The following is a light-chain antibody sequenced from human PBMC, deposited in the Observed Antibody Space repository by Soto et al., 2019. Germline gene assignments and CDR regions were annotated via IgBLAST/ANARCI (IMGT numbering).Light chain of an antibody. CDR2: AAS. V-gene: IGKV1-16*02. CDR1: QGIRNY. CDR3: QQYYSYPTT. J-gene: IGKJ5*01. Sequence: DIQMTQSPSAMSASVGDRVTITCRPSQGIRNYLAWFQQKQGKAPKTXIFAASTLQNGVPSHFSGSGVGTDCTLTINSLQPEDFETDDCQQYYSYPTTFGQGTRLEIK.